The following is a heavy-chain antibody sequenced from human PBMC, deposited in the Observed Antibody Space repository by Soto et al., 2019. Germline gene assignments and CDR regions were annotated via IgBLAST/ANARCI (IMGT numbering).Heavy chain of an antibody. CDR3: ARVGRGSSVDN. Sequence: SETLSLPCTVSGDSISSFYWSWIRQPAGNGLEWIGRIYSSGSTNYNPSLKSRVIISFDTSKNQFSLKLSAVTAADTAVDCCARVGRGSSVDNWGQGTLVTVSS. J-gene: IGHJ4*02. V-gene: IGHV4-4*07. CDR2: IYSSGST. D-gene: IGHD3-16*01. CDR1: GDSISSFY.